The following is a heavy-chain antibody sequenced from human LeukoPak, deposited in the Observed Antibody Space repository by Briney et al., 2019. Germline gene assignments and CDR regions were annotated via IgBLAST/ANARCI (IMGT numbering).Heavy chain of an antibody. V-gene: IGHV3-49*04. CDR2: IRSKAYGGTT. D-gene: IGHD3-22*01. Sequence: PGGSLRLSCAASGFTFSNAWMSWVRQAPGKGLEWVGFIRSKAYGGTTEYAASVKGRFTISRDDSKSIAHLQMNSLKTEDTAVYYCTRSLRYDSSGYYYEKYFDYWGQGTLVTVSS. CDR1: GFTFSNAW. CDR3: TRSLRYDSSGYYYEKYFDY. J-gene: IGHJ4*02.